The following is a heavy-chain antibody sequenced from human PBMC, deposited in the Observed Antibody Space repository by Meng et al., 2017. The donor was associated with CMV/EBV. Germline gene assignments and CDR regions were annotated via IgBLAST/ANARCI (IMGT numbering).Heavy chain of an antibody. CDR2: IRYDGSNK. V-gene: IGHV3-30*02. CDR3: AKDTIFGVDLHYYGMDV. CDR1: GFTFSSYG. D-gene: IGHD3-3*01. Sequence: GESLKISCAASGFTFSSYGMHWVRQAPGKGLEWVAFIRYDGSNKYYADSVKGRFTISRDNSKNTLYLQMNSLRAEDTAVYYCAKDTIFGVDLHYYGMDVWGQGTTVTVSS. J-gene: IGHJ6*02.